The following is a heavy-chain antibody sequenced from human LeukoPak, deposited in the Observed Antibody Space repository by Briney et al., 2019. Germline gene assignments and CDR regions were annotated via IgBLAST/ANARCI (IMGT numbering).Heavy chain of an antibody. CDR2: IYPGDSDT. V-gene: IGHV5-51*01. J-gene: IGHJ5*02. CDR3: ARMMRTTISQNWFDP. Sequence: GESLKNSCKGSGYSFINYWIGWVRQMPGKGLEWMGIIYPGDSDTIYSPSFQGQVTISADKSISTAYLQWSSLKASDTAMYYCARMMRTTISQNWFDPWGQGTLVTVSS. D-gene: IGHD1-14*01. CDR1: GYSFINYW.